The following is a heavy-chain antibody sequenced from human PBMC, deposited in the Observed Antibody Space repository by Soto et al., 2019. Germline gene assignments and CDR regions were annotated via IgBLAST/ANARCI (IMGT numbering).Heavy chain of an antibody. D-gene: IGHD6-13*01. Sequence: GXSLKISCKGSGYSFTSYWIGWVRQMPGKGLEWMGIIYPGDSDTRYSPSFQGQVTISADKSISTAYLQWSSLKASDTAMYYCARTSAAGKYYYGMDVWGQGTTVTSP. J-gene: IGHJ6*02. CDR1: GYSFTSYW. CDR2: IYPGDSDT. V-gene: IGHV5-51*01. CDR3: ARTSAAGKYYYGMDV.